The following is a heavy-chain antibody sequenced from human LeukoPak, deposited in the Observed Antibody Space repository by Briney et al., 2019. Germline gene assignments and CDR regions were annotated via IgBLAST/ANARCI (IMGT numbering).Heavy chain of an antibody. V-gene: IGHV1-18*01. CDR3: AVAAAGNNWFDP. CDR1: GYTFTSYG. J-gene: IGHJ5*02. CDR2: ISAYNGNT. D-gene: IGHD6-13*01. Sequence: ASVKVSCKASGYTFTSYGISWVRQAPGQGLEWMGWISAYNGNTNYAQKLQGRVTMTTDTSTSTAYMELRSLRSDDTAVYYCAVAAAGNNWFDPWAREPWSPSPQ.